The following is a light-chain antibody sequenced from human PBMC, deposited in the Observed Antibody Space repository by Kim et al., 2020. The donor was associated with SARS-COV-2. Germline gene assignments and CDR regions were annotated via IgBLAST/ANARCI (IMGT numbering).Light chain of an antibody. J-gene: IGKJ2*01. Sequence: LSPGERATLSCRASQSVSSSYLAWYQQKPGQAPRLLIYGASSRATGIPDRFSGSGSGTDFTLTISRLEPEDFAVYYCQQYGSAPYTFGQGTKLEI. CDR2: GAS. V-gene: IGKV3-20*01. CDR3: QQYGSAPYT. CDR1: QSVSSSY.